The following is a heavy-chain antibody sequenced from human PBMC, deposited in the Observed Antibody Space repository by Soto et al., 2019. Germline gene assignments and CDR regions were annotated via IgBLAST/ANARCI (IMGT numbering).Heavy chain of an antibody. CDR2: ISSSGSTI. V-gene: IGHV3-11*01. CDR3: ASPEASDNWFDP. D-gene: IGHD3-10*01. CDR1: GFTFSDYY. Sequence: GGSLRLSCAASGFTFSDYYMSWIRQAPGKGLEWVSYISSSGSTIYYADSVKGRFTISRDNAKNSLYLQMNSLRAEDTAVYYCASPEASDNWFDPWGQGTLVTVSS. J-gene: IGHJ5*02.